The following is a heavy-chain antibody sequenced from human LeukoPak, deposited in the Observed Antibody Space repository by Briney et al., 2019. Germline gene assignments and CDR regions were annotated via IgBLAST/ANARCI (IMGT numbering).Heavy chain of an antibody. CDR1: GYTFTGYY. D-gene: IGHD5-24*01. CDR3: ARELDGYNFDGLYY. J-gene: IGHJ4*02. CDR2: INPNGGGT. V-gene: IGHV1-2*06. Sequence: GASVKVSCKASGYTFTGYYMHWVRQAPGQGLEWMGRINPNGGGTNYAQKFQGRVTMTRDTSISTAYMELSRLRSDDTAVYYCARELDGYNFDGLYYWGQGTLVTVSS.